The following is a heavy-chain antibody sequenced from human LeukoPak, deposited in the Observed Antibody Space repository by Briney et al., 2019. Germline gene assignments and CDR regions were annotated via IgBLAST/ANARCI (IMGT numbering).Heavy chain of an antibody. D-gene: IGHD3-16*02. V-gene: IGHV3-21*04. CDR3: ARDPYDYVWGSYRYNHGAYTGGFDP. J-gene: IGHJ5*02. CDR1: GFTFSSYT. Sequence: GGSLRLSCAASGFTFSSYTMNWVRQAPGKGLEWVSSISSSSSYIYYADSVKGRFTISRDNAKNSLYLQMNSLRAADTAVYYCARDPYDYVWGSYRYNHGAYTGGFDPWGQGTLVTVSS. CDR2: ISSSSSYI.